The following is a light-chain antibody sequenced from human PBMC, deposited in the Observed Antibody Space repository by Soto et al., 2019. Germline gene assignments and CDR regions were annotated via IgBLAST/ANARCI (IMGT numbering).Light chain of an antibody. Sequence: SYEVTQPHSVSVATAQMARITCGGSNIGGQAVHWYQQKPGQDPVLVIYSDTKWPSGIPERFSGSNPGNTATLTISRIEAGDEADSYCQVWDSASDHWLFGGGTKLTVL. CDR2: SDT. CDR1: NIGGQA. V-gene: IGLV3-12*02. CDR3: QVWDSASDHWL. J-gene: IGLJ3*02.